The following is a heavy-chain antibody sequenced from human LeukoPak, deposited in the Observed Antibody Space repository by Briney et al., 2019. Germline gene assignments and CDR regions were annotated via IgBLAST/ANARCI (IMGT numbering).Heavy chain of an antibody. CDR1: GYTFTSYS. CDR2: INPGGDST. V-gene: IGHV1-46*04. D-gene: IGHD1-26*01. Sequence: GASVKVSCKASGYTFTSYSMHWVRQAPGQGLEWLGIINPGGDSTNYAQKLQGRVTMTRDTSTSTVYMELSSLRSEDTAVYYCARGSGSYHDAFDFWGQGTMVTVSS. CDR3: ARGSGSYHDAFDF. J-gene: IGHJ3*01.